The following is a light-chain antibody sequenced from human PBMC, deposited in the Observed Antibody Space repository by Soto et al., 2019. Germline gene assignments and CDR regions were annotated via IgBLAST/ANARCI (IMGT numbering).Light chain of an antibody. V-gene: IGLV1-47*01. J-gene: IGLJ2*01. CDR2: RNN. Sequence: QSVLTQPPSASGTPAQRVTISCSGSSSNIGSNYVYWYQQLPGTAPKLLIYRNNHRPSGVPDRFSGSKSGTSASLAISGLRSEDEADYYCAAWDDSLSGQVFGGGTKLTVL. CDR3: AAWDDSLSGQV. CDR1: SSNIGSNY.